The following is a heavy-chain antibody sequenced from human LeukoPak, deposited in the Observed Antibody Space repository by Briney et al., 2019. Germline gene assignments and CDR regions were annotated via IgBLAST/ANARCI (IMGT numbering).Heavy chain of an antibody. Sequence: GGSLRLSCAASGFTFSNYGMHWVRQAPGKGLEWVSAISGSGGSTYYADSVKGRFTISRDNSKNTLYLQMNSLRAEDTAVYYCAKDPPSRSFGYWGQGTLVTVSS. CDR1: GFTFSNYG. D-gene: IGHD2/OR15-2a*01. CDR3: AKDPPSRSFGY. CDR2: ISGSGGST. V-gene: IGHV3-23*01. J-gene: IGHJ4*02.